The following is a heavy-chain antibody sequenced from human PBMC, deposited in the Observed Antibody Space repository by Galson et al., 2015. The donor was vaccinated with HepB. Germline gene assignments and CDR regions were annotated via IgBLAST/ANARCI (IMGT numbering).Heavy chain of an antibody. CDR1: GYTFPTYW. D-gene: IGHD2-15*01. CDR2: THPGHSDT. J-gene: IGHJ6*03. Sequence: QSGAEAKKPGESLKISCKCSGYTFPTYWSGWVRQMPGKGLEWMGITHPGHSDTRYSPSFQGQVTISVDKSISTAYLQLSSLKASDTAMYYCARRGHDNNYIGWYYIDVWGKGTTVTV. V-gene: IGHV5-51*01. CDR3: ARRGHDNNYIGWYYIDV.